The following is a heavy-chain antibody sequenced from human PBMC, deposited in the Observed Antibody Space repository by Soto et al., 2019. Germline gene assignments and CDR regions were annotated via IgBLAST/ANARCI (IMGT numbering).Heavy chain of an antibody. D-gene: IGHD4-17*01. CDR1: GFTFRNYW. J-gene: IGHJ6*02. V-gene: IGHV3-74*01. Sequence: EEKLLESGGGSVQPGGSLRLSCAASGFTFRNYWMHWVRQAPGKGLVWVSRINIDGSGTTYADSVKGRFTISRDSSKNTVFLEMKNLRAEDTAVYYCARDSYAPHVWGQETTVTVSS. CDR2: INIDGSGT. CDR3: ARDSYAPHV.